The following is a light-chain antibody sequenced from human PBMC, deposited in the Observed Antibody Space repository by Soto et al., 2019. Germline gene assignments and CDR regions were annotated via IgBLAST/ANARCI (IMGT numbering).Light chain of an antibody. CDR1: QSVTGNH. Sequence: EIVLTQSPGTLSLSPGERATLSCRASQSVTGNHLGWYQQKPGQPPRLLIYGASNRATGIPDRFSGSGSGTDFTLTISRLVPEDYAVYCCHQFGDSPETFGQGTTVEIK. V-gene: IGKV3-20*01. CDR3: HQFGDSPET. CDR2: GAS. J-gene: IGKJ1*01.